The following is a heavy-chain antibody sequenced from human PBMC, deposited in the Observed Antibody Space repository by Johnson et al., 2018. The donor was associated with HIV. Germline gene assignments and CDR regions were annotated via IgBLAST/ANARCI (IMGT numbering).Heavy chain of an antibody. D-gene: IGHD5-12*01. V-gene: IGHV3-48*03. CDR3: AKDQHGPLVPTVMRDDAFDI. J-gene: IGHJ3*02. CDR2: ISGSGDTK. CDR1: EFSFRTYA. Sequence: VQLVESGGGVVQPGRSLRLSCAASEFSFRTYALHWVRQAPGEGLEWVSCISGSGDTKSYADSVKGRFTISRDNAKNSLYLQMNSLGAGDTAVYYCAKDQHGPLVPTVMRDDAFDIWGQGTMVTVSS.